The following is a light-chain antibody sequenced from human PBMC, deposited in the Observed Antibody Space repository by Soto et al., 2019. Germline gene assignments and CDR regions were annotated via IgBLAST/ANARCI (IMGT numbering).Light chain of an antibody. CDR2: EVS. CDR1: SSDVGGYNY. V-gene: IGLV2-8*01. CDR3: SSYAGSNLV. Sequence: QSVLTQPPSASGSPGQSVTISCTGTSSDVGGYNYVSWYQQHPGKAPKLMIYEVSKRPSGVPDRFSGSKSGNTASLTVSGLQAEDEGDYYCSSYAGSNLVFGTGTKVTVL. J-gene: IGLJ1*01.